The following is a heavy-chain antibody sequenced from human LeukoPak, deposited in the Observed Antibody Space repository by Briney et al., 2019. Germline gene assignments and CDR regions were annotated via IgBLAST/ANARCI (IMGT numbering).Heavy chain of an antibody. Sequence: GASVKVSCKASGYTFTSYGISWVRQAPGQGLEWMGWISAYNGNTNYAQKFQGRVTITADESTSTAYMELSSLRSEDTAVYYCARGFIPTTQSSGWYSWGQGTLVTVSS. J-gene: IGHJ4*02. CDR3: ARGFIPTTQSSGWYS. CDR1: GYTFTSYG. D-gene: IGHD6-19*01. CDR2: ISAYNGNT. V-gene: IGHV1-18*01.